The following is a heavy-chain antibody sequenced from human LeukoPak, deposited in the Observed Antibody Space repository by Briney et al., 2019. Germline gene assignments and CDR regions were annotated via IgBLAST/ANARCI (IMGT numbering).Heavy chain of an antibody. D-gene: IGHD1-14*01. V-gene: IGHV3-20*04. CDR3: ARAVSHHNNYYYYYYMDV. J-gene: IGHJ6*03. CDR1: GFTFDDYG. Sequence: GGSLRLSCAASGFTFDDYGMSWVRQAPGKGLEWVSGINWNGGSTGYADSVKGRFTISRDNAKNSLYLQMNSLRAEDTALYYCARAVSHHNNYYYYYYMDVWGKGTTVTVSS. CDR2: INWNGGST.